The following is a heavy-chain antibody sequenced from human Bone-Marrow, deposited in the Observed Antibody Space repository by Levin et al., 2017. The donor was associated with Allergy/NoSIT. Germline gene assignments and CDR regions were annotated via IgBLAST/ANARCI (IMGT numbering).Heavy chain of an antibody. Sequence: KVSCKGSGYTFITYYIAWVRQMPGKGLEWVGIIYTGDSDTRYSPSFRGQVTIPADKSISTAYLQWDSLKASDTATYYCARHYTWDVWGQGTTVTVTS. V-gene: IGHV5-51*01. CDR2: IYTGDSDT. CDR1: GYTFITYY. J-gene: IGHJ6*02. CDR3: ARHYTWDV.